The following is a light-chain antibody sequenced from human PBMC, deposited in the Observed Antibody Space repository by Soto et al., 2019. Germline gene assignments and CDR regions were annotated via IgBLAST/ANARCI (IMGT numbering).Light chain of an antibody. V-gene: IGKV3D-11*02. J-gene: IGKJ1*01. CDR2: GPS. Sequence: EIVLTQAPNTLSSSPGETATLSCRASQSVSSDYLACYQQKPAQPPTLLIYGPSNRATGVPARFSGSGAGTDFTPTISSEAPEDFAVYYCQQGTKPFTFGQGTKVDI. CDR1: QSVSSDY. CDR3: QQGTKPFT.